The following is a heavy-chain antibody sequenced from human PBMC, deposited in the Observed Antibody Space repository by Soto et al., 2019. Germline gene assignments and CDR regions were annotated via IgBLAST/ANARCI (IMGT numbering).Heavy chain of an antibody. CDR1: GFNFRSYA. CDR2: ISGSGDST. V-gene: IGHV3-23*01. Sequence: GGSLILSCAASGFNFRSYAMNWVRQAPGKGLEWVSVISGSGDSTYYADSVKGRFTISRDNSKNTLYLQMNSLRAEDTAVYYCAKDEAVAGPLYYFDYWGQGTLVTVSS. D-gene: IGHD6-19*01. J-gene: IGHJ4*02. CDR3: AKDEAVAGPLYYFDY.